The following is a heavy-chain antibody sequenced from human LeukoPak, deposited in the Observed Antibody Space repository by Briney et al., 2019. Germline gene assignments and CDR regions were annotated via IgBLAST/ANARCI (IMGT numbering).Heavy chain of an antibody. CDR3: GKLRMNIDTSGYYHYSDF. CDR1: LFTLRGFS. CDR2: ISVSIRYT. Sequence: VRSLRLSSAASLFTLRGFSISSVRQAPGKGLEWVSCISVSIRYTSYTDSVRGRFTFSRDDARTTMYLQMNSLRVAATAVYYFGKLRMNIDTSGYYHYSDFWGEGGQVTVSS. V-gene: IGHV3-21*01. J-gene: IGHJ4*02. D-gene: IGHD3-22*01.